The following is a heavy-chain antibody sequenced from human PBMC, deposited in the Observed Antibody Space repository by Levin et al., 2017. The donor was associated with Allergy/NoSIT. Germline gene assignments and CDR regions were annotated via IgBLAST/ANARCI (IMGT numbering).Heavy chain of an antibody. V-gene: IGHV4-34*01. Sequence: ASETLSLTCGVYGGSFSGYYWSWIRQSPGKGLEWIAEIIHSGSTNYNPSLKSRVTISVDTSKNQVSLNLSSVTAADTAVYYCARGRGTTYYGSGSYYFSYWGQGTLVTVSS. D-gene: IGHD3-10*01. CDR2: IIHSGST. CDR1: GGSFSGYY. J-gene: IGHJ4*02. CDR3: ARGRGTTYYGSGSYYFSY.